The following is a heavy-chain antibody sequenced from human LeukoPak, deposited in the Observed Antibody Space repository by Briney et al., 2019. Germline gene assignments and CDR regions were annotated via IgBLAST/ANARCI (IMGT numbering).Heavy chain of an antibody. CDR1: GGSISSYY. V-gene: IGHV4-4*07. J-gene: IGHJ4*02. D-gene: IGHD3-10*01. Sequence: SETLSRTCTVSGGSISSYYWSWIRQPAGKGLEWIGRIYTSGSTNYNPSLKSRVTMSVDTSKNQFSLKLSSVTAADTAVYYCARVQYYYGSGSKYYFDYWGQGTLVTVSS. CDR2: IYTSGST. CDR3: ARVQYYYGSGSKYYFDY.